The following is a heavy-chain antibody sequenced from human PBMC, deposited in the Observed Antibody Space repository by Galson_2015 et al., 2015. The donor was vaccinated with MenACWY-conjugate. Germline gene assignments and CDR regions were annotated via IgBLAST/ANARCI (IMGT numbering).Heavy chain of an antibody. D-gene: IGHD4/OR15-4a*01. CDR2: IFYSGTT. CDR1: GDPINSYY. CDR3: ARDAGTIPDV. Sequence: SETLSLTCTVSGDPINSYYWNWIRQPPGKGLEWIGYIFYSGTTKYNPSLNSRVTISLDTSKNQFSLKVRSVTAADSGVYFCARDAGTIPDVWGQGTTVAVSS. J-gene: IGHJ6*02. V-gene: IGHV4-59*01.